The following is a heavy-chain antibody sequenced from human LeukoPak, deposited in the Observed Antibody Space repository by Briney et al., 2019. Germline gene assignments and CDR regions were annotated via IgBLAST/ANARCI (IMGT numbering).Heavy chain of an antibody. CDR3: AKLPGVSAAGYFDY. J-gene: IGHJ4*02. CDR1: GFTFDDYG. CDR2: INWNGGSI. D-gene: IGHD6-13*01. V-gene: IGHV3-20*04. Sequence: GGSLRLSCAASGFTFDDYGMGWVRQAPGKGLEWVSAINWNGGSIGYADSVKGQFTISRDNAKNSLYLQMNNLRAEDTALYYCAKLPGVSAAGYFDYWGQGTLVTVSS.